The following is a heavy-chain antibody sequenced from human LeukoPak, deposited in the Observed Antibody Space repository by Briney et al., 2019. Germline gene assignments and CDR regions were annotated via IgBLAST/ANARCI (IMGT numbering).Heavy chain of an antibody. CDR1: GFTFSSYG. V-gene: IGHV3-30*18. Sequence: GGSLRLSCAASGFTFSSYGMHWVRQAPGKGLEWVAVISYDGSNKYYADSVKGRFTISRDNSKNTLYLQMNSLRAEDTAVYYCAKDRQWEPLEDYYYMDVWGKGTTVTVSS. CDR3: AKDRQWEPLEDYYYMDV. J-gene: IGHJ6*03. D-gene: IGHD1-26*01. CDR2: ISYDGSNK.